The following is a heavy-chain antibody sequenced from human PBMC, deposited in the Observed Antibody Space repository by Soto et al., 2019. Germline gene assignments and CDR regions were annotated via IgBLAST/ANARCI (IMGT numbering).Heavy chain of an antibody. V-gene: IGHV4-30-4*01. CDR1: GGSISYDHYH. D-gene: IGHD3-3*01. CDR3: ARAPDFWSGYYFPYYYMEV. Sequence: SETLSLTCTVSGGSISYDHYHWTCILQPPLKVLEWIGYIYYSGSIFYNPSLQSRVTMSVDTSKNQFSLKLSSVTAADTAVYYCARAPDFWSGYYFPYYYMEVWGKGTTVTVSS. J-gene: IGHJ6*03. CDR2: IYYSGSI.